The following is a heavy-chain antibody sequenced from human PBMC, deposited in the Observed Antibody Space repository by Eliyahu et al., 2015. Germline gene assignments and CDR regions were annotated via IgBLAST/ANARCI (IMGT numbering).Heavy chain of an antibody. V-gene: IGHV3-23*01. Sequence: GTSYADSVKGRFTISRDNSKNTLYLQMNSLRAEDTAVYYCGSQLLSYFQHWGQGTLVTVSS. CDR2: GT. CDR3: GSQLLSYFQH. D-gene: IGHD2-2*01. J-gene: IGHJ1*01.